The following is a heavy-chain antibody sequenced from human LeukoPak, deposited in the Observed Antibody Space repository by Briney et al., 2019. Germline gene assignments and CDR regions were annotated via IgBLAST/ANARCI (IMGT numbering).Heavy chain of an antibody. CDR1: GGSISSSSYY. CDR2: IYYSGST. D-gene: IGHD1-26*01. V-gene: IGHV4-39*07. CDR3: ARESGRGSYYGS. J-gene: IGHJ4*02. Sequence: SETLSLTCTVSGGSISSSSYYWGWIRQPPGKGLEWIGSIYYSGSTYYNPSLKSRVTISVDTSKNQFSLKLSSVTAADTAVYYCARESGRGSYYGSWGQGTLVTVSS.